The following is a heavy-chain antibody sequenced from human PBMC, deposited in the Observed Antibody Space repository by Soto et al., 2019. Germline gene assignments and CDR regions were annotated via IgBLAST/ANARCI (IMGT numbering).Heavy chain of an antibody. Sequence: PGGSLRLSCAASGFTFSSYAMSWVRQAPGKGLEWVSAISGSGGSTYYADSVKGRFTISRDNSKNTLYLQMNSLRAEDTAVYYCAKDLEYYYGSGSYPPTTFDYWGQGTLVTVSS. CDR2: ISGSGGST. J-gene: IGHJ4*02. CDR1: GFTFSSYA. D-gene: IGHD3-10*01. V-gene: IGHV3-23*01. CDR3: AKDLEYYYGSGSYPPTTFDY.